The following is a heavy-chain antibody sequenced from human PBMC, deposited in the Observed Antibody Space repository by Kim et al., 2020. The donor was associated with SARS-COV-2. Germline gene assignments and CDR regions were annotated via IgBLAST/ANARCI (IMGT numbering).Heavy chain of an antibody. D-gene: IGHD3-16*01. Sequence: KPSLKSRVTISVDTSKNQFSLKLSSVTAADTAVYYCARLFGGSGKYYFEYWGQGTLVTVSS. CDR3: ARLFGGSGKYYFEY. J-gene: IGHJ4*02. V-gene: IGHV4-39*01.